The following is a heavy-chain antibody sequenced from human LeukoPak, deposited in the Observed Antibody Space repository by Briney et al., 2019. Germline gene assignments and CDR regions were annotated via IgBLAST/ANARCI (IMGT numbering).Heavy chain of an antibody. V-gene: IGHV1-2*02. Sequence: GASVKVSCKASGYTFTGYYMHWVRQAPGQGLEWMGWINPNSGGTNYAQKFQGRVTMTRDTSISTAYMKLSRLRSDDTAVYYCARDLGPPMYSSSWYGVDYWGQGTLVTVSS. CDR2: INPNSGGT. D-gene: IGHD6-13*01. J-gene: IGHJ4*02. CDR1: GYTFTGYY. CDR3: ARDLGPPMYSSSWYGVDY.